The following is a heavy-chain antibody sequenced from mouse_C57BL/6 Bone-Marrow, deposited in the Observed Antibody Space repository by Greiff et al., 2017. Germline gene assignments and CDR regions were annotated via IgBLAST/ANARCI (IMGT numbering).Heavy chain of an antibody. D-gene: IGHD3-3*01. CDR3: LTGTWDY. J-gene: IGHJ3*01. Sequence: EVQLQQSGPELVKPGASVKISCKASGYTFTDYYMHWVKQSHGKSLEWIGDINPNNGGTSYNQKFKGKATLTVDKASSTAYMERRSLTSEDSAVYYCLTGTWDYWGQGTLVTVSA. CDR2: INPNNGGT. V-gene: IGHV1-26*01. CDR1: GYTFTDYY.